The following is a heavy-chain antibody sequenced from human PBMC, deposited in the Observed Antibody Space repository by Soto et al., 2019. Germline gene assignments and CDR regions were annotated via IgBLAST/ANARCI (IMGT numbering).Heavy chain of an antibody. CDR3: ARDDSSGYSFDY. CDR2: ISHDGGDK. J-gene: IGHJ4*02. V-gene: IGHV3-30-3*01. D-gene: IGHD3-22*01. Sequence: GGSLRLSCAASGFTFSSYTMHWVRQTPGKGLEWVADISHDGGDKYYADSVKGRFTISRDNSKNTLYLQMNSLRAEDTAVYYCARDDSSGYSFDYWGQGTLVTVSS. CDR1: GFTFSSYT.